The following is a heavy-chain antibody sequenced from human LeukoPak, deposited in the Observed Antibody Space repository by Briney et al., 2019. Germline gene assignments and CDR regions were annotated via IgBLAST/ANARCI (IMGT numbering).Heavy chain of an antibody. CDR1: GFTFNTCA. D-gene: IGHD3-3*01. V-gene: IGHV3-23*01. J-gene: IGHJ4*02. CDR2: ISESGSGT. Sequence: GGSLRLSCEASGFTFNTCAMSWVRQAPGKGLEWVSAISESGSGTYYADSVEGRFTISRDNSKNTLSLQMNSLRVDDTVLYYCAKGVFGVNRAFDYWGQGTLVTVSS. CDR3: AKGVFGVNRAFDY.